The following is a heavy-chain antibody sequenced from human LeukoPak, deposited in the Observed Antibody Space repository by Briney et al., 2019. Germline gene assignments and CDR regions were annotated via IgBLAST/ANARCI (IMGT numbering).Heavy chain of an antibody. CDR3: ATDDYRGLGY. J-gene: IGHJ4*02. Sequence: PGRSLRLSCAASGFTFDDYAMHWVRQAPGKGLEWVSGISWNSGSIGYADSVKGRFTISRDNAKNSVYLQMSSLRAEDKAVYYCATDDYRGLGYWGQGTLVTVSS. D-gene: IGHD4-11*01. V-gene: IGHV3-9*01. CDR1: GFTFDDYA. CDR2: ISWNSGSI.